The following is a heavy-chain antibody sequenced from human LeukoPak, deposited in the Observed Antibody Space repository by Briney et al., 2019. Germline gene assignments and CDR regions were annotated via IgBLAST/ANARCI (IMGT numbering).Heavy chain of an antibody. CDR3: ARDLVFDY. V-gene: IGHV3-53*01. CDR2: IYSGGST. J-gene: IGHJ4*02. CDR1: GFTVSSSY. Sequence: GGSLRLSCAASGFTVSSSYMSWVRQAPGKGLEWVSVIYSGGSTYYADSVKGRFTISRDNSKNTLYLHMNSLRAEDTAVYYCARDLVFDYWGQGTLVTVSS. D-gene: IGHD2-8*02.